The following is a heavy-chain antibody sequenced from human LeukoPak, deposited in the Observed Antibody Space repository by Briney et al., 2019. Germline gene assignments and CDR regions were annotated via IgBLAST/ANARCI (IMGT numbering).Heavy chain of an antibody. Sequence: GGSLRLSCAASGFTFSSYGMHWVRQAPGKGLEWVAFIRYDGSNKYYADSVKGRFTISRDNSKNTLYLQMNSLRAEDTAVYYCAKDQEAAAYGDAFDIWGQGTMVTVSS. V-gene: IGHV3-30*02. CDR3: AKDQEAAAYGDAFDI. J-gene: IGHJ3*02. CDR2: IRYDGSNK. CDR1: GFTFSSYG. D-gene: IGHD6-13*01.